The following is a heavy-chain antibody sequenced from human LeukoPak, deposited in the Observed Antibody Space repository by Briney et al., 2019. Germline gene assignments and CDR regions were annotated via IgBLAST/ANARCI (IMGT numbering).Heavy chain of an antibody. CDR1: GFTFSSYE. D-gene: IGHD6-13*01. Sequence: GGSLRLSCAASGFTFSSYEMNWVRQAPGKGLEWVSYISSSGSTIYYADSVKGRFTISRDNAKNSLYLQMNSLRAEDTAVYYCARGGPSIAAAPIYYYYYMDVWGKGTTVTVSS. CDR2: ISSSGSTI. V-gene: IGHV3-48*03. J-gene: IGHJ6*03. CDR3: ARGGPSIAAAPIYYYYYMDV.